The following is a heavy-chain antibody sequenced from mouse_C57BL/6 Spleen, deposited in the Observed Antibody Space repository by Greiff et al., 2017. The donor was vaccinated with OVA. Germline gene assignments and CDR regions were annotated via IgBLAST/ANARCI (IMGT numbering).Heavy chain of an antibody. Sequence: EVHLVASGGGLVKPGGSLKLSCAASGFTFSSYAMSWVRQTPEKRLEWVATISDGGSYTYYPDNVKGRFTISRDNAKNNLYLQMSHLKSEDTAMYYCARDGPWDDWGQGTTLTVSS. J-gene: IGHJ2*01. CDR1: GFTFSSYA. CDR2: ISDGGSYT. CDR3: ARDGPWDD. V-gene: IGHV5-4*01.